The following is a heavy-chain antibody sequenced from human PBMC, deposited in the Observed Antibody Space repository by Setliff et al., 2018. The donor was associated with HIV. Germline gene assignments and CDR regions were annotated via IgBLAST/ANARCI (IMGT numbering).Heavy chain of an antibody. CDR2: ITGTDK. CDR3: AKTSNTGYLFCSDY. Sequence: PGGSLRLSCAGSGFVFNDHSLHWVRQAPGEGLEWLSYITGTDKYYVDSVKGRFTISRDNAKNSLYLQMNSLRAEDTAVYYCAKTSNTGYLFCSDYWGQGTLVTVSS. V-gene: IGHV3-7*03. D-gene: IGHD3-9*01. CDR1: GFVFNDHS. J-gene: IGHJ4*02.